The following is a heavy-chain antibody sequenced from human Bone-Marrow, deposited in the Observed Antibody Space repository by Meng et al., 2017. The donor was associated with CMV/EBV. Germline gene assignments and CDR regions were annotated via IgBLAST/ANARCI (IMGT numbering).Heavy chain of an antibody. V-gene: IGHV4-39*01. CDR3: ARGDYKGYFDY. J-gene: IGHJ4*02. CDR2: IYYSGST. CDR1: GGSISSGGYY. D-gene: IGHD4-11*01. Sequence: SETLSLTCTVSGGSISSGGYYWSWIRQHPGKGLEWIGSIYYSGSTYYNPSLKSRVTISVDTSKNQFSLKLSSVTAADTAVYYCARGDYKGYFDYWGQGTLVTVSS.